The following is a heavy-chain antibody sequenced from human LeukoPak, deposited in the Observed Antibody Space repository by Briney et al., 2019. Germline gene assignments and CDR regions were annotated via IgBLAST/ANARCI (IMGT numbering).Heavy chain of an antibody. D-gene: IGHD6-13*01. Sequence: GGSLRLSCAASGFTSSSYLMSWVRQAPGKGLEWGANIKQDGSEKYYVDSVKGRFTISRDNAKNSLYLQMNSLRAEDTAVYYCARVGVYSSSWYLSYYYYYMDVWGKGTTVTVSS. CDR1: GFTSSSYL. V-gene: IGHV3-7*01. CDR2: IKQDGSEK. J-gene: IGHJ6*03. CDR3: ARVGVYSSSWYLSYYYYYMDV.